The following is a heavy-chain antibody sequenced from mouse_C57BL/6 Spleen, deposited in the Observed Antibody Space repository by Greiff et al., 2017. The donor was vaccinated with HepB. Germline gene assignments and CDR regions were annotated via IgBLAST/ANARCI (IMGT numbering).Heavy chain of an antibody. CDR3: ARTTGNYVAWFAY. Sequence: QVQLQQSGAELVKPGASVKISCKASGYAFSSYWMNWVKQRPGKGLEWIGQIYPGDGDTNYNGKFKGKATLTADKSSSTAYMQLSSLTSEDSAVYFCARTTGNYVAWFAYWGQGTLVTVSA. D-gene: IGHD2-1*01. V-gene: IGHV1-80*01. CDR2: IYPGDGDT. J-gene: IGHJ3*01. CDR1: GYAFSSYW.